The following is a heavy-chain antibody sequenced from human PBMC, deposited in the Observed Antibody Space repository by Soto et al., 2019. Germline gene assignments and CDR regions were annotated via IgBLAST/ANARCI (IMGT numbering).Heavy chain of an antibody. J-gene: IGHJ4*02. CDR1: GFPFSSYV. Sequence: ETLRLSCAASGFPFSSYVMSWVRQAPGKGLEWVSGISGGGSNTFYADYVKGRFTISRDNSKNTLPLQMNSLGAEDTAVYYCAKDSNKYSSSLRGRYFDYWGQGIGVTVSS. CDR2: ISGGGSNT. D-gene: IGHD4-4*01. V-gene: IGHV3-23*01. CDR3: AKDSNKYSSSLRGRYFDY.